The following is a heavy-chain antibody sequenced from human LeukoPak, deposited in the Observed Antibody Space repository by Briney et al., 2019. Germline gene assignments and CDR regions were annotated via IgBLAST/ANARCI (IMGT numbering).Heavy chain of an antibody. V-gene: IGHV4-34*01. CDR1: GGSFSGYY. J-gene: IGHJ6*02. D-gene: IGHD5-18*01. Sequence: SETLSLTCAVYGGSFSGYYWSWIRQPPGKGLEWIGEINHSGSTNYNPSLKSRVTISVDTSKNQFSLKLSSVTAADTAVYYCARGESGYSYGYNYYYYGMDVWGQGTTVTVSS. CDR2: INHSGST. CDR3: ARGESGYSYGYNYYYYGMDV.